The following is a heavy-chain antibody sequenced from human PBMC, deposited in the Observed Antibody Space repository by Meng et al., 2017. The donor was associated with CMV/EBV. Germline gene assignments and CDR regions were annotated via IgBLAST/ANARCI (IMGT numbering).Heavy chain of an antibody. CDR2: ISSSGSTT. V-gene: IGHV3-48*03. J-gene: IGHJ4*02. CDR1: GFTFSNYE. Sequence: GESLKISCAASGFTFSNYEMNWVRQAPGKGLEWISYISSSGSTTYYADSMKGRFTISRDNAHNSHYLQMNSRRAEDTAIYYCVGEPTGGFDYWGQGTLVTVSS. CDR3: VGEPTGGFDY. D-gene: IGHD3-10*01.